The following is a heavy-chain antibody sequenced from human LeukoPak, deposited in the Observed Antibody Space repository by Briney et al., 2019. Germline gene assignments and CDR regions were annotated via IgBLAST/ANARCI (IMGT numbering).Heavy chain of an antibody. CDR1: GFKFSDYY. CDR3: AKDSGGYYYYYYMDV. V-gene: IGHV3-11*01. D-gene: IGHD3-10*01. CDR2: ISNSSDSI. J-gene: IGHJ6*03. Sequence: GGSLRLSCAASGFKFSDYYMTWIRQAPGKGLEWVSYISNSSDSIYYANSVEGRFTISRDNAKNSLYLQMNSLRAEDTAVYYCAKDSGGYYYYYYMDVWGKGTTVTISS.